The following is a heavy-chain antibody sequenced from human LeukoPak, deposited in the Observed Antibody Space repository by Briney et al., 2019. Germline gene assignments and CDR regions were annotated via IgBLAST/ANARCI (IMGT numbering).Heavy chain of an antibody. V-gene: IGHV1-2*02. J-gene: IGHJ5*02. D-gene: IGHD4-17*01. CDR2: INPNSGGT. Sequence: ASVKVSCKASGYTFTGYYMHWARQAPGQGLEWMGWINPNSGGTNYAQKFQGRVTMTRDTSISTAYMELSRLRSDDTAVYYCATRSDYGDTEFDPWGQGTLVTVSS. CDR1: GYTFTGYY. CDR3: ATRSDYGDTEFDP.